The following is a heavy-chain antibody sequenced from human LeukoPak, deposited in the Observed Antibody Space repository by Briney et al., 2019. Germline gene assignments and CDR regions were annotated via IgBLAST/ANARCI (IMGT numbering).Heavy chain of an antibody. CDR1: GGSFSGYY. CDR2: INHSGST. Sequence: PSETLSLTCAVYGGSFSGYYWSWIRQPPGKGLEWIGEINHSGSTNYNPSLKSRVTISVDTSKNQFSLKLGSVTAADTAVYYCARAAQSGYMDVWGKGTTVTVS. D-gene: IGHD4-11*01. V-gene: IGHV4-34*01. CDR3: ARAAQSGYMDV. J-gene: IGHJ6*03.